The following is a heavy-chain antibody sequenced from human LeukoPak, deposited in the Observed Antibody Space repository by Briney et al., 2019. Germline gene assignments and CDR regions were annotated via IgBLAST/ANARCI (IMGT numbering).Heavy chain of an antibody. CDR3: AKDWYYSGTGTYFPDY. J-gene: IGHJ4*02. CDR2: ISYDGSNK. Sequence: GGSLRLSCAASGFTFSSYGMHWVRQAPGKGLEWVAVISYDGSNKYYADSVKGRFTISRDNSKNTVDLQMNSLRVEDTAVYSCAKDWYYSGTGTYFPDYWGQGTRVTVSS. CDR1: GFTFSSYG. D-gene: IGHD3-10*01. V-gene: IGHV3-30*18.